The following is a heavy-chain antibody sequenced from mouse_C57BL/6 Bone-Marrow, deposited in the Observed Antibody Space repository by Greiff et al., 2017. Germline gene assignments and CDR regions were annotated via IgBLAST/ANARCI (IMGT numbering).Heavy chain of an antibody. CDR1: GYTFTDYY. CDR3: ARSVQLRLGY. V-gene: IGHV1-26*01. Sequence: EVQLQQSGPELVKPGASVKISCKASGYTFTDYYMNWVKQSHGKSLEWIGDINPNNGGTSYNQKFKGKATLTVDKSSSTAYMELRSLTSEDSAVYYCARSVQLRLGYWGQGTTLTVSS. J-gene: IGHJ2*01. CDR2: INPNNGGT. D-gene: IGHD3-2*02.